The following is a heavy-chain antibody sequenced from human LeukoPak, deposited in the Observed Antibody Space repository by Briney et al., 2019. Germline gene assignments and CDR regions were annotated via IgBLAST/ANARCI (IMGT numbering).Heavy chain of an antibody. J-gene: IGHJ5*02. CDR2: IIPIFGTA. V-gene: IGHV1-69*05. CDR3: AAECGGDCYSGWFDP. D-gene: IGHD2-21*02. Sequence: ASVKVSCKASGGTFSSYAISWVRQAPGQGLEWMGRIIPIFGTANYAQKFQGRVTITTDESTSTAYMVLSSLRSEDTAVYYCAAECGGDCYSGWFDPWGQGTLVTVSS. CDR1: GGTFSSYA.